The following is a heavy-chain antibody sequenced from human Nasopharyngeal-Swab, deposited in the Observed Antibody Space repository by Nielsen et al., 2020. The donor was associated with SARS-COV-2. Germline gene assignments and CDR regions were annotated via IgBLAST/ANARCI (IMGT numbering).Heavy chain of an antibody. CDR2: IRSKANSYAT. J-gene: IGHJ4*02. D-gene: IGHD5-12*01. V-gene: IGHV3-73*01. CDR3: TRQSSGYDWIDY. CDR1: GFTFSGSA. Sequence: GESLKISCAASGFTFSGSAVHWVRQASGKGLEWVGRIRSKANSYATAYAASVRGRFTLSRDDSKNTAYLQMNSLKTEDTAVYYCTRQSSGYDWIDYWGLGTLVTVSS.